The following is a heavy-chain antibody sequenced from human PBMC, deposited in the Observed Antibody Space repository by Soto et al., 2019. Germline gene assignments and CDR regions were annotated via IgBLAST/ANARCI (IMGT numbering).Heavy chain of an antibody. J-gene: IGHJ6*02. CDR3: ARGDVVVPAAIWGYYYYGMDV. CDR2: IKQDGSEK. CDR1: GFTFSSYW. V-gene: IGHV3-7*03. Sequence: PGGSLRLSCAASGFTFSSYWMSWVRQAPGKGLEWVANIKQDGSEKYYVDSVKGRFTISRDNAKNSLYLQMNSLRAEDTAVYYCARGDVVVPAAIWGYYYYGMDVWGQGTTVTVSS. D-gene: IGHD2-2*02.